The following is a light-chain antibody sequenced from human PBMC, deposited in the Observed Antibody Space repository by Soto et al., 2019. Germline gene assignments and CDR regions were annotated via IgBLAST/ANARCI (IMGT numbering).Light chain of an antibody. V-gene: IGKV3-11*01. CDR1: QSISSF. CDR3: QQRFNWPLT. J-gene: IGKJ3*01. CDR2: DAS. Sequence: EIVLTQSPATLSLSPGERATLSCRASQSISSFLAWYQQKSGQAPRLLIYDASNRATGIPARFSGSGSGTDFTLTISLLDPEYFAFYCCQQRFNWPLTFGPGTKVDIK.